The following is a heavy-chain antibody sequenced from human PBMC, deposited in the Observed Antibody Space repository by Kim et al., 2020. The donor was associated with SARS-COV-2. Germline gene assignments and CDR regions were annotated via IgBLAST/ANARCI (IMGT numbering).Heavy chain of an antibody. CDR2: ISAYNGNT. CDR1: GYTFTSYG. J-gene: IGHJ3*02. CDR3: ARDFHGRIAARGGAFDI. V-gene: IGHV1-18*01. Sequence: ASVKVSCKASGYTFTSYGISWVRQVPGQGLEWMGWISAYNGNTNYAQKLQGRVTMTTDTSTSTAYMELRSLRSDDTAVYYCARDFHGRIAARGGAFDIWGQGTMVTVSS. D-gene: IGHD6-6*01.